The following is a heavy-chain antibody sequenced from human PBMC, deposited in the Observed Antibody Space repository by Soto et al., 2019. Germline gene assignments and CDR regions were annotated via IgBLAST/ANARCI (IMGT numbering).Heavy chain of an antibody. D-gene: IGHD2-2*01. J-gene: IGHJ4*02. CDR2: IDWDDDK. V-gene: IGHV2-70*11. CDR3: ARIFQGYCSSTSCYFDY. Sequence: SGPTLVKPTQTLTLTCTFSGFSLSTSGMCVSWIRQPPGKALEWLARIDWDDDKYYSTSLKTRLTISKDTSKNQVVLTMTNMDPVDTATYYCARIFQGYCSSTSCYFDYWGQGTLVTVSS. CDR1: GFSLSTSGMC.